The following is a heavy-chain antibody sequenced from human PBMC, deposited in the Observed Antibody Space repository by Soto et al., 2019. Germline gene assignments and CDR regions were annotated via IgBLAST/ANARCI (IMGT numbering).Heavy chain of an antibody. J-gene: IGHJ3*02. D-gene: IGHD2-15*01. CDR2: IYYSGST. CDR3: AREVGIGYCSGGSCGQRRAFDI. V-gene: IGHV4-31*03. CDR1: CGSIISGGYY. Sequence: SETLSLTCTFSCGSIISGGYYWSWIRQHPGKGLEWIGYIYYSGSTYYNPSLKSRVTISVDTSKNQFSLKLSSVTAADTAVYYCAREVGIGYCSGGSCGQRRAFDIWGQGTMVTVSS.